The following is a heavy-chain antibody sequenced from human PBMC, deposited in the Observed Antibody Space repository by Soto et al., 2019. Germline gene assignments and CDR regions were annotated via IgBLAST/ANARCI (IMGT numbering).Heavy chain of an antibody. CDR1: GFDFGDYY. CDR3: VRPYYSSSWFPFDR. V-gene: IGHV3-11*01. CDR2: IDSGDGTT. Sequence: GGSLRLSCTGSGFDFGDYYTSWIRQAPGKGLEWVSYIDSGDGTTYYTDSVKGRFTISRDNAKKTVYLQMSSLRVEDTALYYCVRPYYSSSWFPFDRWGQGTLVTVSS. D-gene: IGHD6-13*01. J-gene: IGHJ4*02.